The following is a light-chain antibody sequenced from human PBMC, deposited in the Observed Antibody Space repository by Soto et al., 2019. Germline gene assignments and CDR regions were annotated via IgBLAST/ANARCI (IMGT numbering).Light chain of an antibody. J-gene: IGLJ2*01. Sequence: QSALTQPASVSGSPGQSITISCTGTSSDVGGYNYVSWYQHHPGKAPKLLIYDVSNRPSGVSNRFSGSKSGNTASLTISGLQAEDEAAYYCSSYTSSRPVVFGGGTKLTVL. V-gene: IGLV2-14*03. CDR1: SSDVGGYNY. CDR2: DVS. CDR3: SSYTSSRPVV.